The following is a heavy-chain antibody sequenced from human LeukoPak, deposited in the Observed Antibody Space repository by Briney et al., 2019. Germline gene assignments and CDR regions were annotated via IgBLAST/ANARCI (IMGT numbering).Heavy chain of an antibody. J-gene: IGHJ6*03. Sequence: PGGSLRLSCAASGFTFSSYWMSWVRQAPGKGLEWVANIKQDGSEKYYVDSVKGRFTISRDNAKNSLYLQMNSLRAEDTAVYYCARDSVSGRAEWGYYYYYYMDVWGKGTTVTVSS. CDR2: IKQDGSEK. V-gene: IGHV3-7*01. CDR3: ARDSVSGRAEWGYYYYYYMDV. CDR1: GFTFSSYW. D-gene: IGHD2-8*01.